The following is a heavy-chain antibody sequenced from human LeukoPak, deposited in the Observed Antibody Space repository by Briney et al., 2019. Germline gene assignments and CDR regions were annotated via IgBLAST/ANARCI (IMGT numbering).Heavy chain of an antibody. V-gene: IGHV3-30-3*01. CDR3: ARDYRADGFLDY. CDR1: GFTFSSYA. Sequence: LPGGSLRLSCAASGFTFSSYAMHWVRQAPGKGLEWVAVISYGGSNKYYADSVKGRFTISRDNSKNTLYLQMNSLRAEDTAVYYCARDYRADGFLDYWGQGTLVTVSS. D-gene: IGHD3-16*02. J-gene: IGHJ4*02. CDR2: ISYGGSNK.